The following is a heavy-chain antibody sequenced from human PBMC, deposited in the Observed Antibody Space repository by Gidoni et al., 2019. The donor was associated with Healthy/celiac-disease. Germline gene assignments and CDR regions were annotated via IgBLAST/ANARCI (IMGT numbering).Heavy chain of an antibody. CDR1: GGSISSLSSS. Sequence: HLPLQESGPGLVKPSDNLSLTCTVSGGSISSLSSSWGWIRQPPGKGLEWIGGSYYSGSTYYNATLKSRGTISVDTSKNQFSRKLSSVNAADTAVYYWARSRRATMVRGVYNWFDTWGQGTLVTVSS. D-gene: IGHD3-10*01. J-gene: IGHJ5*02. CDR2: SYYSGST. CDR3: ARSRRATMVRGVYNWFDT. V-gene: IGHV4-39*01.